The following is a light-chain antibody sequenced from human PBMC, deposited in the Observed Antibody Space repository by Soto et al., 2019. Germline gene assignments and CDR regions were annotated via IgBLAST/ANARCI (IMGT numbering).Light chain of an antibody. CDR3: QQYDNLPPNT. Sequence: DIQMTQSPSSLSASVGDRVTITCQASQDISNYLNWYQQKPGKAPKLLIYDASNLETGVPSRFSGSGSGTDLTFTISSLQPEGIATYYCQQYDNLPPNTFGQGTKLEIK. CDR2: DAS. V-gene: IGKV1-33*01. J-gene: IGKJ2*01. CDR1: QDISNY.